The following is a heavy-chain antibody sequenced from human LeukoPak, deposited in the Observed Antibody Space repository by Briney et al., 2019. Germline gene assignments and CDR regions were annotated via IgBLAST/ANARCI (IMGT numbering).Heavy chain of an antibody. CDR1: GHTLTELS. Sequence: ASVKVSCKVSGHTLTELSMHWVRQAPGKGLEWMGGFDPEDGETTYAQKFQGRVTMTEDISTNTAHMELSSLRSEDSAVYYCAADPYYCSGGSCYRKGFDYWGQGTLVTVS. CDR2: FDPEDGET. J-gene: IGHJ4*02. V-gene: IGHV1-24*01. CDR3: AADPYYCSGGSCYRKGFDY. D-gene: IGHD2-15*01.